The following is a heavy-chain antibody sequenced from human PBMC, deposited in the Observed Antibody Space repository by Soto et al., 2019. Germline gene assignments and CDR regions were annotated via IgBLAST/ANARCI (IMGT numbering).Heavy chain of an antibody. Sequence: GGSLRLSCAASGFTFSTSAMSWVRQAPGKGLEWVSTISASGASTYHADSVKGRFTISRDNPKNTLYLQMSSLRAEDTAVYYCARCEPSYYYDSSGYEVFDPWGQGTLVTVSS. CDR1: GFTFSTSA. CDR3: ARCEPSYYYDSSGYEVFDP. CDR2: ISASGAST. J-gene: IGHJ5*02. D-gene: IGHD3-22*01. V-gene: IGHV3-23*01.